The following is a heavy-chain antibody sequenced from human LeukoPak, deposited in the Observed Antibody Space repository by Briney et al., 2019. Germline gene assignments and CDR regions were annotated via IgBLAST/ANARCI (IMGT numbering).Heavy chain of an antibody. CDR1: GGSFSGYY. Sequence: SETLSLTGAVYGGSFSGYYWSWIRQPPGKGLEWIGEINHSGSTNYNPSLKSRVTISVDTSKNQFSLKLSSVTAADTAVYYCARGRGYSGYEYDYWGQGTLVTVSS. V-gene: IGHV4-34*01. J-gene: IGHJ4*02. D-gene: IGHD5-12*01. CDR2: INHSGST. CDR3: ARGRGYSGYEYDY.